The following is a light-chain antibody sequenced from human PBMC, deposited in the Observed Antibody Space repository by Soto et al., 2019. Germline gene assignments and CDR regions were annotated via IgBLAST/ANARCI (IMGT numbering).Light chain of an antibody. CDR2: RAS. CDR1: QTVSIF. V-gene: IGKV1-39*01. J-gene: IGKJ5*01. CDR3: QQSYTAPLS. Sequence: DIQMTQSPPSLSASVGDTVSITCRASQTVSIFLNWYQQKLGQAPTALIHRASTLQSGVPSRFAGSGDGTEFTLTISDVQAADFATYYCQQSYTAPLSFGQGTRLEIK.